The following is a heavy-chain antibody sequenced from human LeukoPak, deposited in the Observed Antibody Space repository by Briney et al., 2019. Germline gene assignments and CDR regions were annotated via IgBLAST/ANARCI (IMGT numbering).Heavy chain of an antibody. V-gene: IGHV4-39*07. D-gene: IGHD2-2*01. CDR1: GGSISSSSYY. Sequence: SETLSLTCTVSGGSISSSSYYWGWIRQPPGKGLEWIGSIYYSGSTYYNQSLKSRVTISVRTYKNQFSLKLSSVSAADTAVYYCASTLGYCSSTSCYEGVFDYWGQGTLVTVSS. CDR3: ASTLGYCSSTSCYEGVFDY. J-gene: IGHJ4*02. CDR2: IYYSGST.